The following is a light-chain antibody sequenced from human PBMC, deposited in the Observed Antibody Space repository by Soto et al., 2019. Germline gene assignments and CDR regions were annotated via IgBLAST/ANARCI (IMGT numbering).Light chain of an antibody. CDR3: QQRYNWPFT. J-gene: IGKJ3*01. V-gene: IGKV3-11*01. Sequence: EIVLTQSQATLSWSPGERATLSCRASQSVSSYLAWFQQKPGQAPRLLIYDAFNRATAIPARFSGSGSGTAFTLTISSLEPEDFALYYCQQRYNWPFTFGPGPKLDI. CDR2: DAF. CDR1: QSVSSY.